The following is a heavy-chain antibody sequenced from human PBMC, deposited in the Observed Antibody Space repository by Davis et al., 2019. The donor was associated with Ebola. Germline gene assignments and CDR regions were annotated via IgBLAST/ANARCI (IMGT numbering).Heavy chain of an antibody. V-gene: IGHV3-53*05. CDR2: IYSGGST. CDR1: GFTVSSNY. D-gene: IGHD4-23*01. CDR3: AKMNEGGNSDEIYYYYYYGMDV. J-gene: IGHJ6*04. Sequence: GESLKISCAASGFTVSSNYMSWVRQAPGKGLEWVSVIYSGGSTYYADSVKGRFTISRDNSKNTLYLQMNSLRAEDTAVYYCAKMNEGGNSDEIYYYYYYGMDVWGKGTTVTVSS.